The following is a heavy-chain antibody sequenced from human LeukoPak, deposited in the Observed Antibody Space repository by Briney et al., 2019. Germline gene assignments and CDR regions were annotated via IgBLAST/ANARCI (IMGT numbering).Heavy chain of an antibody. CDR3: ASSSAYGNRTNYFDY. CDR1: GATFSSYA. J-gene: IGHJ4*03. Sequence: ASVKLSCKASGATFSSYAISWVRQAPGQGLEWVGRIIPILGIANYAQKFQGRVTITADKSTSTAYMELSSLRSEDTAVYYCASSSAYGNRTNYFDYWGQGTLGTVSS. D-gene: IGHD2/OR15-2a*01. V-gene: IGHV1-69*04. CDR2: IIPILGIA.